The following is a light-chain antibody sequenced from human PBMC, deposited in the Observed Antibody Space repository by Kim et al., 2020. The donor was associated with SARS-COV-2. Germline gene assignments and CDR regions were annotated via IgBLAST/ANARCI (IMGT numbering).Light chain of an antibody. CDR3: QQRSNWPLF. CDR1: QSVSSY. J-gene: IGKJ4*01. Sequence: EIVLTQSPATLSLSPGERATLSCRASQSVSSYLAWYQQKPGQAPRLLIYDASNRATGIPARFSGSGSGTDFTLTISSLEPEDFAVYYCQQRSNWPLFFGGRTKVEIK. V-gene: IGKV3-11*01. CDR2: DAS.